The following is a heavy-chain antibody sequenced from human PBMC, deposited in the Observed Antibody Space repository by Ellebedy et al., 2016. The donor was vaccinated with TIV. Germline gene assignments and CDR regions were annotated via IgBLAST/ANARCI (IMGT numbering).Heavy chain of an antibody. J-gene: IGHJ4*02. V-gene: IGHV3-7*03. CDR2: INKDGSED. CDR1: EFAFDDDW. CDR3: VRGGARSSWYRRL. D-gene: IGHD1-1*01. Sequence: GESLKISCAASEFAFDDDWMSWVRQAPGKGLEWVANINKDGSEDYYMDSVKGRFTLSRDNTENSLFLEMSSRRAEDTAIYYCVRGGARSSWYRRLWGQGTLVTVSS.